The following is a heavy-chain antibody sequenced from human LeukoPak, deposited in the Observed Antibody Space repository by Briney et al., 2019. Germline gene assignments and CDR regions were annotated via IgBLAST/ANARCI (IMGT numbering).Heavy chain of an antibody. V-gene: IGHV3-21*01. J-gene: IGHJ4*02. CDR1: GFTFSSYS. CDR3: ARARYCNGGSCYPFDY. D-gene: IGHD2-15*01. Sequence: GGSLRLSCAASGFTFSSYSMNWVRQAPGKGLEWVSSISSSSSYIYYADSVKGRFTISRDNAKNSLYLQMNSLRAEDTAVYYCARARYCNGGSCYPFDYWGQGTLVTVSS. CDR2: ISSSSSYI.